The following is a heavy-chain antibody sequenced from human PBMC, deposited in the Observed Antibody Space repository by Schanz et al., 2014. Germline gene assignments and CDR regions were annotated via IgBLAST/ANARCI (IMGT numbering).Heavy chain of an antibody. V-gene: IGHV3-72*01. CDR1: GFTFSDYF. CDR2: SRNKGPSYTS. D-gene: IGHD3-9*01. Sequence: EVKLVESGGGLVQPGGSLRLSCAASGFTFSDYFMDWVRQAPGKGLEWVGHSRNKGPSYTSEYAASVKDRFTISRDESDSSLYLQMDSLKTEDTAVYYCARRNFYDKSAAFDYWGQGSLVTVSS. J-gene: IGHJ4*02. CDR3: ARRNFYDKSAAFDY.